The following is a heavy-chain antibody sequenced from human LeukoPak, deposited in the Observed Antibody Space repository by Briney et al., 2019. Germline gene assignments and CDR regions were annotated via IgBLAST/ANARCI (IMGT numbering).Heavy chain of an antibody. CDR1: GYTFTSYG. J-gene: IGHJ4*02. CDR3: ASGGRYSGRSCVVEY. D-gene: IGHD1-26*01. CDR2: ISAYNGNT. Sequence: AAVKVSCKASGYTFTSYGISGLRQAPGQGLEWMGWISAYNGNTNYAQKLQGRVTMTTDTSTRKAYMELRSLRSDDPAVYYCASGGRYSGRSCVVEYWGQGTLVTVSS. V-gene: IGHV1-18*01.